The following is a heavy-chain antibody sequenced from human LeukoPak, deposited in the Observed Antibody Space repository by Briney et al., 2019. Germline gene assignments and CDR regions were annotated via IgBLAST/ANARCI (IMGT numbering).Heavy chain of an antibody. CDR2: IYYSGST. CDR3: ARGGRGVISAEFDY. J-gene: IGHJ4*02. V-gene: IGHV4-39*07. CDR1: GGSISSSSYY. D-gene: IGHD3-10*01. Sequence: SETLSLTCTISGGSISSSSYYWGWIRQPPGKGLEWIGSIYYSGSTYYNPSLKSRITISVDTSKNQFSLKLSSVTAADTAVYYCARGGRGVISAEFDYWGQGTLVTVSS.